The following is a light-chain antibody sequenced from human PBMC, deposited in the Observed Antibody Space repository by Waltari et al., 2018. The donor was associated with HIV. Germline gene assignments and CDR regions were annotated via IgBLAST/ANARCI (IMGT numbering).Light chain of an antibody. Sequence: DIVMTQSPDSLAVSLGERATINCTSSRTVLYSPDNQHYLAWYLQRPGQPPKVLIFWASTRAFGVPDRFTGSGSGTDFSLTLSSLQADDVGIYYCQQYYTVPPTFGGGTKVEI. CDR1: RTVLYSPDNQHY. CDR2: WAS. CDR3: QQYYTVPPT. V-gene: IGKV4-1*01. J-gene: IGKJ4*01.